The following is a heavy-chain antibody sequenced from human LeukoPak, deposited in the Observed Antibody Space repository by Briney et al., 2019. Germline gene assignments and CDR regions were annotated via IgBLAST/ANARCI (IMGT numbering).Heavy chain of an antibody. J-gene: IGHJ6*02. Sequence: GGSLRLSCAASGFAFSSYNVNWVRQAPGKGLEWISYIGSSGSPTHYADSVGGRFTISRDNAKNSLYLQMNSLRDEDTAVYFCARRPYSDTSGRLSDVWGQGTTVTVSS. CDR2: IGSSGSPT. V-gene: IGHV3-48*02. D-gene: IGHD3-22*01. CDR3: ARRPYSDTSGRLSDV. CDR1: GFAFSSYN.